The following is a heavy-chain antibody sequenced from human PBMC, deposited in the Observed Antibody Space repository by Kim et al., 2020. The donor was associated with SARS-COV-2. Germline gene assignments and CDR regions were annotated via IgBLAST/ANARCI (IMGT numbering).Heavy chain of an antibody. D-gene: IGHD3-10*01. CDR2: INHSGST. V-gene: IGHV4-34*01. CDR3: ARGALTYGSGSYPHI. J-gene: IGHJ3*02. CDR1: GGSFSGYY. Sequence: SETLSLTCAVYGGSFSGYYWSWIRQPPGKGLEWIGEINHSGSTNYNPSLKSRVTISVDTSKNQFSLKLSSVTAADTAVYYCARGALTYGSGSYPHIWGQGTMVTVSS.